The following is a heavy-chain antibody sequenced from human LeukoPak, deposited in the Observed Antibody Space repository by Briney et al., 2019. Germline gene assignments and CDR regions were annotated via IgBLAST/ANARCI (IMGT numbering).Heavy chain of an antibody. CDR3: AKDKSLGSGSYLNYFDY. CDR2: ISGSGGST. Sequence: GGSLRLSCAASGFTFSSYAMSWVRQAPGKGLEWVSAISGSGGSTYYADSVKGRFTISRDNSKNTLYLQMNSLRAEDPALYYCAKDKSLGSGSYLNYFDYWGQGTLVTVSS. D-gene: IGHD1-26*01. CDR1: GFTFSSYA. J-gene: IGHJ4*02. V-gene: IGHV3-23*01.